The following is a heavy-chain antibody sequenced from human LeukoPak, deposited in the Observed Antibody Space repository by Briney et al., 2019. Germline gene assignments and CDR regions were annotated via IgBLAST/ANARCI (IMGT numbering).Heavy chain of an antibody. CDR2: ISAHNGNT. V-gene: IGHV1-18*01. CDR1: GYTFTSYG. Sequence: GASVKVSCKASGYTFTSYGISWVRQAPGQGLEWMGWISAHNGNTNYAQKLQGRVTMTTDTSTSTAYMELRSLRSDDTAVYYCARYWDDFWSGYSLVYGFDPWGQGTLVTVSS. D-gene: IGHD3-3*01. J-gene: IGHJ5*02. CDR3: ARYWDDFWSGYSLVYGFDP.